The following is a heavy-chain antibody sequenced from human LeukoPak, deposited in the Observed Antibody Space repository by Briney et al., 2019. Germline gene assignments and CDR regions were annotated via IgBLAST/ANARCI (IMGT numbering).Heavy chain of an antibody. CDR1: GGSISSYY. Sequence: SETLSLTCTVSGGSISSYYWSWIRQPPGKGLEWIGYIYYSGSTNYNPSLKSRVTISVDTSKNQFSLKLSSVTAADTAVYYCARRPGGYDFDYWGQGTLVTVSS. D-gene: IGHD5-12*01. CDR3: ARRPGGYDFDY. J-gene: IGHJ4*02. V-gene: IGHV4-59*08. CDR2: IYYSGST.